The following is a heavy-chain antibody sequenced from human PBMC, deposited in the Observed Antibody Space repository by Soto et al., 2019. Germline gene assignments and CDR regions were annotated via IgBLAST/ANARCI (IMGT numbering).Heavy chain of an antibody. J-gene: IGHJ4*02. CDR3: ARSVAVPGAHIDY. CDR1: GGSISGSY. CDR2: VYYTGST. Sequence: SETLSLTCSVSGGSISGSYWSWIRQSPGKGLEWLGYVYYTGSTNYSPSLRSRVSISVDTSKNEFSLRLSSVTAADTAVYFCARSVAVPGAHIDYWGQGTTDTVSS. D-gene: IGHD6-19*01. V-gene: IGHV4-59*01.